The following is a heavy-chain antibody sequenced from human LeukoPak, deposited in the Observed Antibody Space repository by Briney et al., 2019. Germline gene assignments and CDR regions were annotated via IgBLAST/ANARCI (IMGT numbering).Heavy chain of an antibody. CDR2: IYYSGST. Sequence: SETLSLTCTVSGGSVSSGSYYWSWIRQPPGKGLEWIGYIYYSGSTNYNPSLKSRATISVDTSKNQFSLKLSSVTAADTAVYYCARDRDSLDVWGQGTTVTVSS. CDR1: GGSVSSGSYY. D-gene: IGHD3-22*01. V-gene: IGHV4-61*01. J-gene: IGHJ6*02. CDR3: ARDRDSLDV.